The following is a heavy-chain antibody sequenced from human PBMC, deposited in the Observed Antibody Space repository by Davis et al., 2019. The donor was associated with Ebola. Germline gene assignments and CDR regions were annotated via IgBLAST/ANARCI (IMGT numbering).Heavy chain of an antibody. CDR1: GFTFSNSW. D-gene: IGHD6-19*01. Sequence: GESLKISCVASGFTFSNSWMSWVRQAPGKGLEWVASINQDGADKYFVDSVKGRFTMSRDNAKKSLYLQMNSLRAEDTAVYYCAGGTRSGWHLEYWGQGTLVTVSS. J-gene: IGHJ4*02. CDR2: INQDGADK. V-gene: IGHV3-7*03. CDR3: AGGTRSGWHLEY.